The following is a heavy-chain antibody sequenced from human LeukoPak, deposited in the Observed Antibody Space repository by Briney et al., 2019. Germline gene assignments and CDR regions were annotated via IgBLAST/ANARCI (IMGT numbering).Heavy chain of an antibody. J-gene: IGHJ4*02. CDR2: IYYSGST. CDR1: GGSISSGDYY. D-gene: IGHD5-24*01. CDR3: ARGWVGNNFVY. V-gene: IGHV4-30-4*01. Sequence: SQTLSLTCTVSGGSISSGDYYWCWIRQPPGKGLECIGYIYYSGSTYYIPSLKSRVTISVDTSKHQFALKLSSVTAADTAVYYCARGWVGNNFVYWGQGTLVTVSS.